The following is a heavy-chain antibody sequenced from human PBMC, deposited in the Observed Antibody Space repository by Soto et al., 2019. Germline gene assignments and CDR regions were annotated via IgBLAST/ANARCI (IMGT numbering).Heavy chain of an antibody. CDR1: GFTFSSYE. CDR3: ARARDYLYWYFAL. CDR2: ISSSGSTI. D-gene: IGHD4-17*01. V-gene: IGHV3-48*03. J-gene: IGHJ2*01. Sequence: EVQLVESGGGLVQPGGSLRLSCAASGFTFSSYEMNWVRQAPGKGLEWVSYISSSGSTIYYADSVKGRFTISRDNAKNSLYLQMNSLRAEDTAVYYCARARDYLYWYFALCGRGTLVTVSS.